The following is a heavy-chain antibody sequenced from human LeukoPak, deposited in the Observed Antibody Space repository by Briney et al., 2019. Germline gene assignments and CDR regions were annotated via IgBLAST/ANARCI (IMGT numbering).Heavy chain of an antibody. V-gene: IGHV3-53*01. D-gene: IGHD2-15*01. CDR3: ARTHCSGGSCHPYYLDY. J-gene: IGHJ4*02. Sequence: PGGSLRLSCAASGFIVSSNYMSWVRQAPGKGLEWVSVIYSGGSTYYADSVKGRFTISRDNSKNTLYLQMNSLRAEDTAVYYCARTHCSGGSCHPYYLDYWGQGTLVTVSS. CDR2: IYSGGST. CDR1: GFIVSSNY.